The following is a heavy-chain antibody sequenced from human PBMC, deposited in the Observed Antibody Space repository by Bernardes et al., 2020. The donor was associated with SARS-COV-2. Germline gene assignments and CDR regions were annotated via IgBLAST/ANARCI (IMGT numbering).Heavy chain of an antibody. Sequence: SQTLSLTCAISGESVSSSSAGWHWIRQSPSRGLEWLGGTYYRSKWYTDYAASVKSRITINPDPSKNQVSLHLNSVTPEDTAVYYCAGTPTPYSSGWYTYEFFDYWGKGTLVTVSS. J-gene: IGHJ4*02. D-gene: IGHD6-19*01. CDR1: GESVSSSSAG. V-gene: IGHV6-1*01. CDR3: AGTPTPYSSGWYTYEFFDY. CDR2: TYYRSKWYT.